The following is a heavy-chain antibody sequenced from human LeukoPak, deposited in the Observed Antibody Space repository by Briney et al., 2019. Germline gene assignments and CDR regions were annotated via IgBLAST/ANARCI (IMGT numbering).Heavy chain of an antibody. J-gene: IGHJ3*02. D-gene: IGHD4-11*01. CDR2: INSDGSST. CDR1: GFTFSSHW. V-gene: IGHV3-74*01. Sequence: GGSLRLSCAASGFTFSSHWMHWVRQAPGKGLVWVSHINSDGSSTSYADSMKGRFTISRDNAKNTLHLQMNSLRAEDTAVYYCAKGEGDYSNYVDAFDIWGQGTMVTVSS. CDR3: AKGEGDYSNYVDAFDI.